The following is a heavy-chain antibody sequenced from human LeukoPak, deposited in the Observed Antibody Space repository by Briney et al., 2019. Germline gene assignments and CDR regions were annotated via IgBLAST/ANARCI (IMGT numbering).Heavy chain of an antibody. CDR1: GGSISSGGYY. D-gene: IGHD2-2*02. V-gene: IGHV4-31*03. CDR3: ARGLSDIVVVPAAIPIWFDP. CDR2: IYYSGST. J-gene: IGHJ5*02. Sequence: SQTLSLTCTVSGGSISSGGYYWSWIRQHPGKGLEWIGYIYYSGSTYYNPSLKSRVTISVDTSKNQFSLKLSSVTAADTAVYYCARGLSDIVVVPAAIPIWFDPWGQGTLVTVSS.